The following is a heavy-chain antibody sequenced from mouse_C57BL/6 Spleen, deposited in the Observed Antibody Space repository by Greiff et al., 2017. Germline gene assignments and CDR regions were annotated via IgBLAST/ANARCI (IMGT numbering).Heavy chain of an antibody. D-gene: IGHD1-1*01. CDR2: INPNNGGT. V-gene: IGHV1-26*01. CDR3: AGGGYYDD. CDR1: GYTFTDYY. Sequence: VQLQQSGPELVKPGASVKISCKASGYTFTDYYMNWVKQSHGMSLEWIGDINPNNGGTSYNQKFKGKATLTVDKSSSTAYMELRSLASEDSAVYYCAGGGYYDDWGQGATLAVSS. J-gene: IGHJ2*01.